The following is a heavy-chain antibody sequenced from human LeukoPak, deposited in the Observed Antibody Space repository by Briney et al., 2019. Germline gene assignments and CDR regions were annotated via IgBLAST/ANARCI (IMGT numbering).Heavy chain of an antibody. CDR1: GFTFSSYG. Sequence: PGGSLRLSCAASGFTFSSYGMSWARQAPGKGLEWVSSISSRSSYRYYADSMKGRFTISRDNAKNSLYLQMNSLRAEDTAVYYCARATQYCSGGSCYDTWFDPWGQGTLVTVSS. J-gene: IGHJ5*02. CDR2: ISSRSSYR. V-gene: IGHV3-21*01. D-gene: IGHD2-15*01. CDR3: ARATQYCSGGSCYDTWFDP.